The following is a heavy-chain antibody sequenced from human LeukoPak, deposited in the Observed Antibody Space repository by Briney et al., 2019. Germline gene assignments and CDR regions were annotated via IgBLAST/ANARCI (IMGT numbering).Heavy chain of an antibody. D-gene: IGHD6-13*01. CDR2: INQDGSEK. J-gene: IGHJ4*02. CDR3: AREWQGGIAAAGTRIEGDY. Sequence: PGGSLRLSCAASGFTFSSYAMSWVRQAPGKGLEWVANINQDGSEKYYVDSVKGRFTISRDNAENSLFLQMSSLRVEDTAVYYCAREWQGGIAAAGTRIEGDYWGQGTLVAVSS. CDR1: GFTFSSYA. V-gene: IGHV3-7*01.